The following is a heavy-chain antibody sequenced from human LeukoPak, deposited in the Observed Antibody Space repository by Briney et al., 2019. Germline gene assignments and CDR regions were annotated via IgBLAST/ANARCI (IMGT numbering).Heavy chain of an antibody. CDR1: GYTFTSYG. CDR2: IGAYNGNT. D-gene: IGHD2-15*01. Sequence: ASVKVSCKASGYTFTSYGISWVRQAPGQGLEWMGWIGAYNGNTDYAQKLQGRVTMTTDTSTSTAYMELGSLRSDDTAVYYCARDVGCSGGSCYPVYFDYWGQGTLVTVSS. J-gene: IGHJ4*02. CDR3: ARDVGCSGGSCYPVYFDY. V-gene: IGHV1-18*01.